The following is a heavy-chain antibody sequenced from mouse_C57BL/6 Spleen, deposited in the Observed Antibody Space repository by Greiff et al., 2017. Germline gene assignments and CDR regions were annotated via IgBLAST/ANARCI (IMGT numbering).Heavy chain of an antibody. CDR2: INPSNGGT. CDR1: GYTFTSYW. D-gene: IGHD4-1*01. CDR3: ARYDNWEEAWFAY. J-gene: IGHJ3*01. Sequence: QVQLRQPGTELVKPGASLKLSCKASGYTFTSYWMHWVKQRPGQGLEWIGNINPSNGGTNYNEKFKSKATLTVDKSSSTAYMQLSSLTSEDSAVYYCARYDNWEEAWFAYWGQGTLVTVSA. V-gene: IGHV1-53*01.